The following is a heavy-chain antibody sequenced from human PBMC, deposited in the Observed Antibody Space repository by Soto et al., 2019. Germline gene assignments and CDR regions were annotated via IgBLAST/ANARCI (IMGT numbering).Heavy chain of an antibody. J-gene: IGHJ4*02. CDR3: ARDRIGPTGPFDY. D-gene: IGHD1-1*01. V-gene: IGHV3-7*01. CDR2: IKQDGSAK. Sequence: GGSLRLSCAASGFTFSSYWMSWVRQAPGKGLEWVSNIKQDGSAKYHVDSVKGRFTISRDNANNSLDLHIHSLRAEDIAVYYCARDRIGPTGPFDYWGQGTLVTVSS. CDR1: GFTFSSYW.